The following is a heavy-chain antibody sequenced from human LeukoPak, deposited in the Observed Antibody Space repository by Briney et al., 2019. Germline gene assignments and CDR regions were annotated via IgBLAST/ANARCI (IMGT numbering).Heavy chain of an antibody. D-gene: IGHD4-17*01. CDR2: MNPNSGNT. CDR3: ARVGGTVTTGSYYYYYYMDV. Sequence: ASVKVSCKASGYTFTSYDINWVRQATGQGLEWMGWMNPNSGNTGYAQKFQGRVTITRNTSISTAYMELSSLRSEDTAVYYCARVGGTVTTGSYYYYYYMDVWGKGTTVTVSS. CDR1: GYTFTSYD. J-gene: IGHJ6*03. V-gene: IGHV1-8*01.